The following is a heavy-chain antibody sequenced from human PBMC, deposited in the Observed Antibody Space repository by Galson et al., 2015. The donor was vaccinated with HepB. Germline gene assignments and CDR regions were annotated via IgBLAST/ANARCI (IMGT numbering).Heavy chain of an antibody. CDR2: ISSTSTYI. CDR1: GFTFTDYP. Sequence: SLRLSCAASGFTFTDYPMNWVRQAPGRGLEWVSSISSTSTYIYYADSVKGRFTISRDNAKNSLYLQMSSLRAEDTAVYYCASVLADYWDQGTLVTVSS. CDR3: ASVLADY. J-gene: IGHJ4*02. V-gene: IGHV3-21*01. D-gene: IGHD2-15*01.